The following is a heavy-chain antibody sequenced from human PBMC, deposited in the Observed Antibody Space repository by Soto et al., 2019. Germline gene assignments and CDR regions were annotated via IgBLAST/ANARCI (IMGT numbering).Heavy chain of an antibody. D-gene: IGHD2-15*01. V-gene: IGHV4-31*03. CDR3: ARGRYCSGGSCYSGDFQH. CDR1: GGSISSGGYY. J-gene: IGHJ1*01. CDR2: IYYSGST. Sequence: QVQLQESGPGLVKPSQTLSLTCTVSGGSISSGGYYWSWIRQHPGKGLEWIGYIYYSGSTYYNPSLKSRVTISVDTSKNQFSLKLSSVTAADTAVYYCARGRYCSGGSCYSGDFQHWGQGTLVTVSS.